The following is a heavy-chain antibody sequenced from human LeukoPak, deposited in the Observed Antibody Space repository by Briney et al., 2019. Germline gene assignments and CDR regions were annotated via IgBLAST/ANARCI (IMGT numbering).Heavy chain of an antibody. V-gene: IGHV3-30-3*01. J-gene: IGHJ6*02. Sequence: GGSLRLSCAASGFIFGGYAMHWVRQAPGKGLQWLAVISYDGGKTYYADSVEGRFTISRDNSKSTVYLQMNSLRAEDTAVYYCARKSYYYYGMDVWGQGTTVTVSS. CDR2: ISYDGGKT. CDR3: ARKSYYYYGMDV. CDR1: GFIFGGYA.